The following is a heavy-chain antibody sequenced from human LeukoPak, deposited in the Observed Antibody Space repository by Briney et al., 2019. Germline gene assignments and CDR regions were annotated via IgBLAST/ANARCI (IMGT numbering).Heavy chain of an antibody. D-gene: IGHD6-19*01. CDR2: ISAYNGNT. J-gene: IGHJ4*02. CDR3: ARLIAVAASFDY. CDR1: GYTFTSYG. V-gene: IGHV1-18*01. Sequence: ASVKVSCKASGYTFTSYGISWVRQATGQGLEWMGWISAYNGNTNYAQKLQGRVTMTTDTSTSTADMELRSLRSDDTAVYYCARLIAVAASFDYWGQGTLVTVSS.